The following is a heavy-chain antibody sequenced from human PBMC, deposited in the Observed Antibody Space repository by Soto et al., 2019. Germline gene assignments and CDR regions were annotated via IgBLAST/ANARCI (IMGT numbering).Heavy chain of an antibody. CDR2: ISGSGGST. D-gene: IGHD6-19*01. Sequence: PGGSLRLSCAASGFTFSSYAMSWVRQAPGKGLEWVSAISGSGGSTYYADSVKGRFTISRDNSKNTLYLQMNSLRAEDTAVYYCAKARGTFISSGDYYYYGMDVWGQGTTVTVSS. CDR1: GFTFSSYA. CDR3: AKARGTFISSGDYYYYGMDV. J-gene: IGHJ6*02. V-gene: IGHV3-23*01.